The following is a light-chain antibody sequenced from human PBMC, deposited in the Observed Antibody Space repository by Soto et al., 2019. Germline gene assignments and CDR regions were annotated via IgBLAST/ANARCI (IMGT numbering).Light chain of an antibody. J-gene: IGKJ1*01. V-gene: IGKV3-20*01. CDR1: QSVGSN. CDR2: GAS. Sequence: EIVKTQSPATLSVSPGERVTLSCRASQSVGSNLAWYQQKPGQAPRLLIYGASSRATGIPDRFSGSGSGTDFTLTISRLEPEDFAVYYCQQYGSAPSTFGQGTKVDIK. CDR3: QQYGSAPST.